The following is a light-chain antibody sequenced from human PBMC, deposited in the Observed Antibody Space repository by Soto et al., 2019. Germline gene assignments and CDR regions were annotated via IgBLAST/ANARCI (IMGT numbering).Light chain of an antibody. J-gene: IGLJ1*01. V-gene: IGLV2-23*02. Sequence: QSALTQPASVSGSPGQSITISCTGTNSDVGSYNLVSWYQQHPGKAPKVMIYEVSKRPSGVPNRFSGSKSGNTASLTISGLQAEDEADYYGCSYAGRSTYVFGTGTKLTVL. CDR3: CSYAGRSTYV. CDR2: EVS. CDR1: NSDVGSYNL.